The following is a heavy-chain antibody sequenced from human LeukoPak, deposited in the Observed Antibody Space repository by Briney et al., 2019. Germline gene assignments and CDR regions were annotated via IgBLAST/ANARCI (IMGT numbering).Heavy chain of an antibody. CDR2: ISYSGGDI. CDR3: ARVGRGLYSMDV. Sequence: GGSLRLSCATSGFTCSGFGMNWVRQAPGKGLDWVSYISYSGGDIYYADSVEGRFTISRDSAKSSLYLQMNSLRDEDTAVYYCARVGRGLYSMDVWGQGTTVTVSS. CDR1: GFTCSGFG. V-gene: IGHV3-48*02. J-gene: IGHJ6*02. D-gene: IGHD3-10*01.